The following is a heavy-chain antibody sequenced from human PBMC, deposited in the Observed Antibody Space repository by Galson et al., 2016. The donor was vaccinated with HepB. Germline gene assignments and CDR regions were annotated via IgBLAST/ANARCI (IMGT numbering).Heavy chain of an antibody. V-gene: IGHV3-23*01. Sequence: SLRLSCAASGFTFSNYAMGWVRQAPGKGPEWVSSIIASGRSTYYADSVRGRFSVSRDKSKNTLSLQMNSLRVDDTAVYYCAKVESSGWLYYFDSWGQGILVTVSS. CDR3: AKVESSGWLYYFDS. CDR2: IIASGRST. CDR1: GFTFSNYA. D-gene: IGHD6-19*01. J-gene: IGHJ4*02.